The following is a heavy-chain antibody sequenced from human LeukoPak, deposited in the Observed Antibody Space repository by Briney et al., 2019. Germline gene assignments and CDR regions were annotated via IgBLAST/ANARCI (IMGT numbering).Heavy chain of an antibody. Sequence: SETLSLTCAVYGGSFSGYYWSWIRQPPGKGLEWIGEINHSGSTNYNPSLKSRVTISVDTSKNQFSLKLSSVTATDTAVYYCAVKPGYYYDSSGYYNWGQGTLVTVSS. D-gene: IGHD3-22*01. CDR2: INHSGST. CDR3: AVKPGYYYDSSGYYN. CDR1: GGSFSGYY. V-gene: IGHV4-34*01. J-gene: IGHJ4*02.